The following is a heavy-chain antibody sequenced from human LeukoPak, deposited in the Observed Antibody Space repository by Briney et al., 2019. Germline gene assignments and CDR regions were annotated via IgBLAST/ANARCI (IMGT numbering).Heavy chain of an antibody. CDR3: ARHGSWVRGVIRYYYYMDV. D-gene: IGHD3-10*01. CDR1: GGSISSSSYY. V-gene: IGHV4-39*01. J-gene: IGHJ6*03. Sequence: SETLSLTCTVSGGSISSSSYYWGWIRQPPGKGLEWIGSIYYSGSTYYNPSLKSRVTISVDTSKNQFSLKLSSVTAADTAVYYCARHGSWVRGVIRYYYYMDVWGKGTTVTISS. CDR2: IYYSGST.